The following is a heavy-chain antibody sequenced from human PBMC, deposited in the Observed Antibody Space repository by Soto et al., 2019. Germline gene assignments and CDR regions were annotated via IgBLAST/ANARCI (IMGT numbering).Heavy chain of an antibody. CDR3: ARGRGYSYGLDP. Sequence: SETLSLTCTVSGDSISSINNYWSWIRQPPGEGLEWIGFISYSGTASYSPSLKSRVAISLDTSKNQFSLSLNFVTAADTAVYYCARGRGYSYGLDPWGQGSLVTVSS. CDR2: ISYSGTA. D-gene: IGHD5-18*01. J-gene: IGHJ5*02. V-gene: IGHV4-30-4*01. CDR1: GDSISSINNY.